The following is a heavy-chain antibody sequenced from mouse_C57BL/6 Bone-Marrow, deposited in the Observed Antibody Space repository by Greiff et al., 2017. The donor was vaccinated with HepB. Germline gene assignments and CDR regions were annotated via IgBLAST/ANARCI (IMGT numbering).Heavy chain of an antibody. CDR2: INPNNGGT. CDR1: GYTFTDYN. V-gene: IGHV1-22*01. CDR3: ARRYYGSYYYAMDY. D-gene: IGHD2-1*01. Sequence: VQLQQSGPELVKPGASVKMSCKASGYTFTDYNMHWVKQSHGKGLEWIGYINPNNGGTSYNQKFKGKATLTVIKSSSTAYMELRSLTSEDSAVYYCARRYYGSYYYAMDYWGQGTSVTVSS. J-gene: IGHJ4*01.